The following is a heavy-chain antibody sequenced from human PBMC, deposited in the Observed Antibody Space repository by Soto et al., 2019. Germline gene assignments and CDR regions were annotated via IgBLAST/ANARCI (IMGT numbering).Heavy chain of an antibody. V-gene: IGHV3-23*01. CDR2: ISGSGGST. Sequence: PGGSLRLSCAASGFTFSSYAMSWVRQDPGKGLEWVSAISGSGGSTYYADSVKGRFTISRDNSKNTLYLQMNSLRAEDTAVYYCAKDTSYYYDSSGYSVDGAFDIWGQGTMVTVSS. D-gene: IGHD3-22*01. J-gene: IGHJ3*02. CDR3: AKDTSYYYDSSGYSVDGAFDI. CDR1: GFTFSSYA.